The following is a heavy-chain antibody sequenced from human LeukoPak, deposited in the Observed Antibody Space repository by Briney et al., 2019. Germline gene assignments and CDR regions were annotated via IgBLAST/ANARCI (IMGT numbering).Heavy chain of an antibody. CDR3: ARGSGIVGG. Sequence: GGSLRLSCAASGFTFSSYSMNWVRQAPGRGLEWVANIKQDGSEKDYVDSVKGRFTISRDNAKNSLYLQMNSLRAEDTAVYYCARGSGIVGGWGQGTLVTVSS. V-gene: IGHV3-7*05. CDR1: GFTFSSYS. D-gene: IGHD1-26*01. J-gene: IGHJ4*02. CDR2: IKQDGSEK.